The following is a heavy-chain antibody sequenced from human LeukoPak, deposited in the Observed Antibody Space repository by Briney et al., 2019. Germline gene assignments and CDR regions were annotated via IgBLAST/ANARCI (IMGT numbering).Heavy chain of an antibody. CDR3: ARHWETSSWYVDY. Sequence: PSETLSLTCTVSGGSISGYYWSWIRQPPGKGLEWIGYIYYSGSPTYNPSVKSRVTMSIDTSKNQLSLKLSSVTATDTAFYYCARHWETSSWYVDYWGQGTLATVSS. V-gene: IGHV4-59*08. J-gene: IGHJ4*02. CDR1: GGSISGYY. CDR2: IYYSGSP. D-gene: IGHD6-13*01.